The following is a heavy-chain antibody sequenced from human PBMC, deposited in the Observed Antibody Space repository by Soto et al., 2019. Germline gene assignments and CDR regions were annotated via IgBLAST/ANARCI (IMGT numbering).Heavy chain of an antibody. V-gene: IGHV3-23*01. Sequence: PGGSLRLSCAASGFTFSSHAMSWVRQAPGKGLEWVSGISGSGGSTYYADSVKGRFTISRDNSKNTLYLQMNSLRAEDTAVYYCAKSEGLLVDYFDHWGPGTLVTVSS. CDR3: AKSEGLLVDYFDH. D-gene: IGHD3-3*01. J-gene: IGHJ4*02. CDR2: ISGSGGST. CDR1: GFTFSSHA.